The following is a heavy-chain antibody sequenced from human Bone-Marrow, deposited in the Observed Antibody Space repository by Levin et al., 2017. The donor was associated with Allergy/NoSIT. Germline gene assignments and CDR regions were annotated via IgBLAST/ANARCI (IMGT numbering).Heavy chain of an antibody. Sequence: TGGSLRLSCAASGFTFDRHAMTWVRQAPGKGLEWVSSISETGYYTYYADSLRGRVNISRDNAKNSLYLQINSLRADDSAVYYWAKGMDNWTWVSYNGLDVWGQGTTVTVSS. J-gene: IGHJ6*02. V-gene: IGHV3-21*01. CDR1: GFTFDRHA. CDR3: AKGMDNWTWVSYNGLDV. CDR2: ISETGYYT. D-gene: IGHD1-1*01.